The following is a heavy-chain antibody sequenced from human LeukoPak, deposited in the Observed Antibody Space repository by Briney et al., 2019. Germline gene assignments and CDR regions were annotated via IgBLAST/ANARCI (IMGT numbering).Heavy chain of an antibody. D-gene: IGHD3-3*01. J-gene: IGHJ3*02. V-gene: IGHV3-23*01. CDR1: GFTFSSYA. CDR3: AKGSTIPWGEFDI. Sequence: PGGSLRLSCAASGFTFSSYAMSWVRQAPGKGLEWVSVISDSGGSTHYADAVKGRFTTSRDNSKNTVYMQMNNLRAEDMAVYYCAKGSTIPWGEFDIWGQGTMVTVSS. CDR2: ISDSGGST.